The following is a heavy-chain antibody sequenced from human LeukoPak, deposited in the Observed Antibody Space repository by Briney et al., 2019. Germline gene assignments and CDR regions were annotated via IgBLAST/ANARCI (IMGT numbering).Heavy chain of an antibody. CDR2: ILYDGSNK. Sequence: SGRSLRLSCAASGFTFSSYAMHWVRQAPGKGLEWVAVILYDGSNKYYADSVKGRFTISRDNSKNTLYLQMNSLRAEDTAVYYCARVNGSSGRKHAFDIWGQGTMVTVSS. CDR1: GFTFSSYA. V-gene: IGHV3-30-3*01. D-gene: IGHD3-22*01. CDR3: ARVNGSSGRKHAFDI. J-gene: IGHJ3*02.